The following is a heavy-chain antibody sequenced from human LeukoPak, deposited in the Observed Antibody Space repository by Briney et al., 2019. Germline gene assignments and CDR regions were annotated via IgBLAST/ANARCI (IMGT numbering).Heavy chain of an antibody. V-gene: IGHV5-51*01. Sequence: GESLKISCKGSGYSFTSYWIGWVRQMPGKGLEWMGIIYPGDSDVRYRPSFQGQVTISADKSISTAYLQWSGLKASDTAMYYCARFTSTLLMDVWGKGTTVTVSS. J-gene: IGHJ6*04. CDR2: IYPGDSDV. CDR1: GYSFTSYW. D-gene: IGHD2-2*01. CDR3: ARFTSTLLMDV.